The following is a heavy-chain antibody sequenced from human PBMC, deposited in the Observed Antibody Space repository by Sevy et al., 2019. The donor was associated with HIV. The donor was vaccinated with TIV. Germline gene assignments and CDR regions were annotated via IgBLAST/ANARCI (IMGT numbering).Heavy chain of an antibody. D-gene: IGHD6-19*01. Sequence: GGSLRLSCAASGFSVSSHAMHWVRQAPGKGLEWVALLSYDGSTQYYADSVKGRFSISRDNSKNIQYLQMNSLRPAATALYYCTRDAGYSVGWYPSNYWGQGTLVTVSS. V-gene: IGHV3-30*04. CDR1: GFSVSSHA. J-gene: IGHJ4*02. CDR2: LSYDGSTQ. CDR3: TRDAGYSVGWYPSNY.